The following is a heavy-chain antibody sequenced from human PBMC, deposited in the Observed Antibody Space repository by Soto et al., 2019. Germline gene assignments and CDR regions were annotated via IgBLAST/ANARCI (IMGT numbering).Heavy chain of an antibody. J-gene: IGHJ3*02. CDR1: GFTFSSYS. Sequence: GGSLRLSCAAFGFTFSSYSMNWVRQAPGKGLEWVSAISSISSYIFYADSVKGRFTISRDNAKNSLYLQMNSLRAEDTAVYYCATDRRGYCSGGSCYGIDAFDIWGQGTMVTVSS. CDR3: ATDRRGYCSGGSCYGIDAFDI. CDR2: ISSISSYI. D-gene: IGHD2-15*01. V-gene: IGHV3-21*06.